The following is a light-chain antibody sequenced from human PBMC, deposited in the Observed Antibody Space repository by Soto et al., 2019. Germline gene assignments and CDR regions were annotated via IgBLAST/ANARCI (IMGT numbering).Light chain of an antibody. CDR2: GAS. J-gene: IGKJ5*01. CDR3: QQYGSSST. CDR1: QGVTTN. V-gene: IGKV3-20*01. Sequence: EIVMTQSPDTLSVSPGERATLSCRAGQGVTTNFAWYQQKSGQSPRLLIYGASSRPTGIPDRFSGSGSGTDFTLTISRLEPEDFAVYYCQQYGSSSTFGQGTRLEIK.